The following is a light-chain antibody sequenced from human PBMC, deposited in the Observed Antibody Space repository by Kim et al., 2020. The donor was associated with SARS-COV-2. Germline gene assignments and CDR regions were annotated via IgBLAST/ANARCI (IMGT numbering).Light chain of an antibody. CDR2: SNS. CDR3: AAWDDSLSGVV. V-gene: IGLV1-47*02. J-gene: IGLJ2*01. CDR1: SSNIGSNH. Sequence: ELTQPPSASGTPGQRVTISCSGSSSNIGSNHLYWYQQLPGTAPKLLIYSNSQRPSGVPDRFSGSKSGTSASLAISGLQSEDEADYYCAAWDDSLSGVVFGGGTQLTVL.